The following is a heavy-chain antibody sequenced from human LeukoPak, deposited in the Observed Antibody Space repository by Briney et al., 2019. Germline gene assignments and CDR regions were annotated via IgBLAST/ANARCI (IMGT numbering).Heavy chain of an antibody. Sequence: GESLKISCAASGLTFRSYAMSWVRQAPGQGLQWVSSISASGSSTWYADSVKGRFTIYRDNSKNTLSLQMNNLRAEDTAIYYCATNYGDYVNWFDPWGQGTLVTVSS. CDR1: GLTFRSYA. CDR3: ATNYGDYVNWFDP. J-gene: IGHJ5*02. CDR2: ISASGSST. V-gene: IGHV3-23*01. D-gene: IGHD4-17*01.